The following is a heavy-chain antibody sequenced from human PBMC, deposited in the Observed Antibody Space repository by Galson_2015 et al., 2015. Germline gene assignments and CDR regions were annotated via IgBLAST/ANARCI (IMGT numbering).Heavy chain of an antibody. CDR1: GFTFSSYA. D-gene: IGHD1-26*01. CDR2: ISYDGSNK. V-gene: IGHV3-30-3*01. CDR3: ASTVVGWDAFDI. J-gene: IGHJ3*02. Sequence: SLRLSCAASGFTFSSYAMHWVRQAPGRGLEWVAVISYDGSNKYYADSVKGRFTISRDNSKNTLYLQMNSLRAEDTAVYYCASTVVGWDAFDIWGQGTMVTVSS.